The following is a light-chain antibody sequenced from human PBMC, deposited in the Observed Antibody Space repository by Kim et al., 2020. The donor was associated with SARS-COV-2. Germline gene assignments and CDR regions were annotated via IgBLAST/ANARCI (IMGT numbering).Light chain of an antibody. CDR2: GKN. J-gene: IGLJ2*01. CDR1: SLRSYY. V-gene: IGLV3-19*01. CDR3: NSRDSSGNHLV. Sequence: ALGQTVRHTCQGDSLRSYYASWYQQKPGQAPVLVIYGKNNRPSGIPDRFSGSSSGNTASLTITGAQAEDEADYYCNSRDSSGNHLVFGGGTQLTVL.